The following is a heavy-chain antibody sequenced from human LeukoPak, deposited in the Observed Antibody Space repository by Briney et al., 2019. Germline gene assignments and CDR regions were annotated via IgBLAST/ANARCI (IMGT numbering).Heavy chain of an antibody. Sequence: GGSLRLSCAASGFTHGDHYIDWVRQAPGKGLDWVGRSGNKADSYTTEFAASVKGRFTISRDEAQNSLYLQMNSLRVEDTAVYHCARGYSGNSIYAFDIWGQGTVVTVSS. J-gene: IGHJ3*02. V-gene: IGHV3-72*01. D-gene: IGHD1-26*01. CDR1: GFTHGDHY. CDR3: ARGYSGNSIYAFDI. CDR2: SGNKADSYTT.